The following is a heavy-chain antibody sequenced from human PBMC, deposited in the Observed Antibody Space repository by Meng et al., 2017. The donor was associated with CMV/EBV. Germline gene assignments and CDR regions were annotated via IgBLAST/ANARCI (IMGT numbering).Heavy chain of an antibody. D-gene: IGHD1-14*01. Sequence: QGPRQESGPGLLRPAQTLSLTCTVSGGSIRSGDYYWSWIRQPPGKGLEWIGYIYYSGSTYYNPSLKSRVTISVDTSKNQFSLKLSSVTAADTAVYYCARVMGPNRTPYYFDYWGQGTLVTVSS. CDR3: ARVMGPNRTPYYFDY. CDR2: IYYSGST. CDR1: GGSIRSGDYY. J-gene: IGHJ4*02. V-gene: IGHV4-30-4*08.